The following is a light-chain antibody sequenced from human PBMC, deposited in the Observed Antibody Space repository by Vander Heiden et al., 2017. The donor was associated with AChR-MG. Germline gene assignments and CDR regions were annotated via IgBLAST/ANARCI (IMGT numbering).Light chain of an antibody. CDR1: QSISSY. J-gene: IGKJ1*01. CDR3: QQSYRTPHA. V-gene: IGKV1-39*01. Sequence: DIQMTQSPSSLSASVGDRVTITWRASQSISSYFSWYQQKPQKAPKLLIDAASSLQSGVASRSSSSGAGTDFIIIISSLQAEDFATYYCQQSYRTPHAFGQGTKVEIK. CDR2: AAS.